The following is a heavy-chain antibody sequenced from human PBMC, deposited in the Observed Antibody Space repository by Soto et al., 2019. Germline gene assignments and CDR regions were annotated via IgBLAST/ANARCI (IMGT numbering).Heavy chain of an antibody. CDR1: GFTVSSNY. CDR2: IYSGGST. V-gene: IGHV3-66*01. J-gene: IGHJ5*02. CDR3: ARDVHCGGDCYGPRWFDP. Sequence: GGSLRLSCAASGFTVSSNYMSWVRQAPGKGLEWVSVIYSGGSTYYADSVKGRFTISRDNSKNTLYLQMNSLRAEDTAVYYCARDVHCGGDCYGPRWFDPWGQGTLVTVSS. D-gene: IGHD2-21*01.